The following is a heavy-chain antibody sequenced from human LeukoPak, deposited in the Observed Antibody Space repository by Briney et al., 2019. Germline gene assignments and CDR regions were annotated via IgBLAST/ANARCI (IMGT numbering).Heavy chain of an antibody. Sequence: GGSLRLSCAASEFTVSDNYMSWVRQAPGKGLEWVSILYSGGNAYYTDSVKGRFTISRDNHKNTVYLQINSLRAGDTAVYFCARTTGARTFYFNGMDGWGQGTTVTVCS. CDR1: EFTVSDNY. D-gene: IGHD1-1*01. CDR2: LYSGGNA. J-gene: IGHJ6*02. V-gene: IGHV3-53*01. CDR3: ARTTGARTFYFNGMDG.